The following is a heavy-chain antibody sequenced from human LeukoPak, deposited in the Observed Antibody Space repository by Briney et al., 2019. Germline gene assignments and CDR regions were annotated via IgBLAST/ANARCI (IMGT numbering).Heavy chain of an antibody. J-gene: IGHJ4*02. V-gene: IGHV3-74*01. CDR3: VRDPVGGSTIFDC. CDR1: GFTFSSYW. D-gene: IGHD1-26*01. Sequence: GGSLRLSCAASGFTFSSYWMHWVRQGPGKGLVWVSRIKSDGTSTNYADSVKGRFTISRDNAKNTLYLQMNSLGVEDTAVYYCVRDPVGGSTIFDCWGQGTLVTVSS. CDR2: IKSDGTST.